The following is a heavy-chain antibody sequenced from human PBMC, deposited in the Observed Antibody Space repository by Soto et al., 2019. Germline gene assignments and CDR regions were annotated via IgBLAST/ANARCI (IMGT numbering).Heavy chain of an antibody. Sequence: GGSLRLSCAASGFTFDDYAMHWVRQAPGKGLEWVSGISWNSGSIGYADSVKGRFTIPRDNAKNSLYLQMNSLRAEDTALYYCAKDKWVVGATGLFDYWGQGTLVTVSS. J-gene: IGHJ4*02. CDR1: GFTFDDYA. CDR2: ISWNSGSI. CDR3: AKDKWVVGATGLFDY. D-gene: IGHD1-26*01. V-gene: IGHV3-9*01.